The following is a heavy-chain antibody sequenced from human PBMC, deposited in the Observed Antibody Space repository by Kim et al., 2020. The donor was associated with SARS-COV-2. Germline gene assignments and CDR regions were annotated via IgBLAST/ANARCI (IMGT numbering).Heavy chain of an antibody. J-gene: IGHJ6*02. CDR2: ISYDGSNK. Sequence: GGSLRLSCAASGFTFSSYGMHWVRQAPGKGLEWVAVISYDGSNKYYADSVKGRFTISRDNSKNTLYLQMNSLRAEDTAVYYCAKDLGYCSSTSCYLSYYYYYGMDVWGQGTTVTVSS. CDR3: AKDLGYCSSTSCYLSYYYYYGMDV. CDR1: GFTFSSYG. D-gene: IGHD2-2*01. V-gene: IGHV3-30*18.